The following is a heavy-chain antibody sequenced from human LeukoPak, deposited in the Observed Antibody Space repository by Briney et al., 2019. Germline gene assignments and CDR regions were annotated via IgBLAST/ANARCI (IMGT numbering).Heavy chain of an antibody. V-gene: IGHV3-74*01. Sequence: GGSLRLSCAASGFTFSNYWMHWVRQAPGKGLVWLSHINGDGSSTNYADSVKGRFTISRDNAKNTLYLQMNSLRAEDTAVYYCAKDNGYDSSGYEFDYWGQGTLVTVSS. J-gene: IGHJ4*02. CDR3: AKDNGYDSSGYEFDY. D-gene: IGHD3-22*01. CDR2: INGDGSST. CDR1: GFTFSNYW.